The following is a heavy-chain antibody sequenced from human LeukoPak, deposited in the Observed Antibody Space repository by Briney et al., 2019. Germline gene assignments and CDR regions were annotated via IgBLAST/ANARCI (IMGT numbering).Heavy chain of an antibody. V-gene: IGHV3-43*01. D-gene: IGHD3-22*01. Sequence: GGSLRLSCAASGFTFDDYTMHWVRHAPGKGLEWVSLISWDGGSTYYADSVKGRFTISRDNSKNSLYLQMNSLRTEDTALYYCAKDMRNYYDSSGLDYWGQGTLVTVSS. CDR3: AKDMRNYYDSSGLDY. CDR1: GFTFDDYT. CDR2: ISWDGGST. J-gene: IGHJ4*02.